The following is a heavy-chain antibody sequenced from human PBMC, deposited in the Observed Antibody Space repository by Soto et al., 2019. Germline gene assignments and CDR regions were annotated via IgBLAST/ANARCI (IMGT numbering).Heavy chain of an antibody. D-gene: IGHD6-13*01. J-gene: IGHJ4*02. Sequence: PGGSLRLSCAASGFTFSAYAMSWVRQAPGKGLEWVSVISGSGGTTYYADSVKGRFTISRDNSKNTLYVQMNSLRAEDTAVYYYARVRESAAAGHFDSWVQGSLVTVSS. CDR3: ARVRESAAAGHFDS. CDR1: GFTFSAYA. V-gene: IGHV3-23*01. CDR2: ISGSGGTT.